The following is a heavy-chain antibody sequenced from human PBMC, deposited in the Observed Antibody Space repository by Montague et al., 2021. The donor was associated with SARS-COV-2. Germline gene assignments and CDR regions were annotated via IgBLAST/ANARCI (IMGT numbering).Heavy chain of an antibody. Sequence: SETLSLTCSVSGDSITNHYWSWIRQPAGKGLEWIGRMHYTGKTNFSPFLSSRLTMSADTSKNQFSLKLTSVTAADTAIYFCARDRFDLGAGRHGTIDFWGQGTLVTVSS. CDR2: MHYTGKT. CDR1: GDSITNHY. J-gene: IGHJ4*02. D-gene: IGHD3-10*01. V-gene: IGHV4-4*07. CDR3: ARDRFDLGAGRHGTIDF.